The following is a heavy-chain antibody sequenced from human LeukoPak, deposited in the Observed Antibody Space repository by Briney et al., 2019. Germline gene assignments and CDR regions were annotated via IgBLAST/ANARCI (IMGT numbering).Heavy chain of an antibody. CDR2: TYYRSKWHN. V-gene: IGHV6-1*01. CDR1: GDSLSSNIVA. D-gene: IGHD2-15*01. J-gene: IGHJ4*02. CDR3: ARGGGFCSADCYDY. Sequence: SQTLSLTCALSGDSLSSNIVAWNWIRQSPSRGLEWLGRTYYRSKWHNDYAVSVKSRITVNPDTSKNQFSLQLNSVTPEDTAVYYCARGGGFCSADCYDYWGQGTLVTVSS.